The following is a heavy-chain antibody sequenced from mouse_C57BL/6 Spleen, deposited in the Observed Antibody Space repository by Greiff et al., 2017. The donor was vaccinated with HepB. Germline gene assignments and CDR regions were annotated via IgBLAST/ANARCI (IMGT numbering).Heavy chain of an antibody. Sequence: QVQLQHSGAELVRPGASVTLSCKASGYTFTDYEMHWVKQTPVHGLAWIGAIDPETGGTAYNQKFKGKAILTADKSSSTAYMELRSLTSEDSAVYYCTNNYFAYWGQGTLVTVSA. CDR2: IDPETGGT. J-gene: IGHJ3*01. V-gene: IGHV1-15*01. CDR3: TNNYFAY. CDR1: GYTFTDYE. D-gene: IGHD1-3*01.